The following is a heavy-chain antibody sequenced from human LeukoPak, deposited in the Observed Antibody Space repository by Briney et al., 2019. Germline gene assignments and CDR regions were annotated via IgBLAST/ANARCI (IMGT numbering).Heavy chain of an antibody. CDR1: GYSFTSYW. V-gene: IGHV5-51*01. Sequence: GESLKISCKASGYSFTSYWIAWVRQMPGKGLEWMGIIYLGDSETRYSPSFQGQVTISADKSISTAYLQWSSLKASDTAMYYCARHYDFWSGYFNYFDYWGQGTLVTVSS. CDR2: IYLGDSET. CDR3: ARHYDFWSGYFNYFDY. D-gene: IGHD3-3*01. J-gene: IGHJ4*02.